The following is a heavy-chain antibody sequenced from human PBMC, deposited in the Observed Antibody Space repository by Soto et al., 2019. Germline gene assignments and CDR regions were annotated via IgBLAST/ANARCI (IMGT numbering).Heavy chain of an antibody. Sequence: QVQLVESGGGVVQPGRSLRLSCEASGFTFSSYAMHWVRQAPGKGLEWVAVISHDGNVNYYSESVKGRFTMSRDNSKDTLYLRMDSLRTEDTAVYFWAKDEFWESHCYYFMDLWGKGTPVTVSS. CDR2: ISHDGNVN. CDR3: AKDEFWESHCYYFMDL. CDR1: GFTFSSYA. V-gene: IGHV3-30*18. J-gene: IGHJ6*03. D-gene: IGHD3-10*01.